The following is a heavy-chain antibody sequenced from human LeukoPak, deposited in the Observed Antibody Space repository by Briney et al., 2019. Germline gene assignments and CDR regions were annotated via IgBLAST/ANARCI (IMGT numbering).Heavy chain of an antibody. D-gene: IGHD3-9*01. CDR3: ARAGTYYDILTGWRPYYFDY. Sequence: GGSLRLSCAASGFTFSSYSMNWVRQAPGKGLEWVSYISSSSSTIYYADSVKGRFTISRDNSKNTLYLQMNSLRTEDTAVYYCARAGTYYDILTGWRPYYFDYWGQGTLVTVSS. CDR2: ISSSSSTI. CDR1: GFTFSSYS. J-gene: IGHJ4*02. V-gene: IGHV3-48*01.